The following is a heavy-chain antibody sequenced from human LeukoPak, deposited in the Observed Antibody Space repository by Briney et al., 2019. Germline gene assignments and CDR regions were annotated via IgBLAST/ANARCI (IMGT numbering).Heavy chain of an antibody. D-gene: IGHD3-22*01. CDR1: GFTFSSYW. CDR3: ARAQYYDSTTAGGMDV. J-gene: IGHJ6*02. V-gene: IGHV3-74*01. CDR2: INSDGSST. Sequence: GGSLRLSCAASGFTFSSYWMHWVRQAPGKGLVWVSRINSDGSSTNYADSVKGRFTSSRDNAKNTLPLQMNSLRAEDTAVYYCARAQYYDSTTAGGMDVWGQGTTVTVSS.